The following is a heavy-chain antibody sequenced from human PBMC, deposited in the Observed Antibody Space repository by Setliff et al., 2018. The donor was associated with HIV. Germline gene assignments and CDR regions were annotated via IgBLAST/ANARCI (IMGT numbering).Heavy chain of an antibody. CDR2: FYYSGSP. D-gene: IGHD2-2*01. Sequence: SETLSLTCAVSGGPLNSRNWWSWVRQPPGKGLEWIAYFYYSGSPNYNPSLKSRVTMSVDTSKNKISLTLTSVTASDAAVYYCARGQWPAPRPDFSDGYYNYGMDVWGQGTTVTVSS. CDR1: GGPLNSRNW. CDR3: ARGQWPAPRPDFSDGYYNYGMDV. J-gene: IGHJ6*02. V-gene: IGHV4-28*06.